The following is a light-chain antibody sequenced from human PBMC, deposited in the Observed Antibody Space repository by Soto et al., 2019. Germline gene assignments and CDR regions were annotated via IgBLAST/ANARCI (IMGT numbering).Light chain of an antibody. CDR3: QQYGSSPSWT. J-gene: IGKJ1*01. V-gene: IGKV3-20*01. CDR1: QSVSSSY. Sequence: EIVLTQSPGTLSLSPGERATLSCRAIQSVSSSYLAWYQQKPGQAPRLLIYGASSRATVIPDRFSGSGSGTDFTLTISRLEPEDFAVYYCQQYGSSPSWTFGQGTKVDI. CDR2: GAS.